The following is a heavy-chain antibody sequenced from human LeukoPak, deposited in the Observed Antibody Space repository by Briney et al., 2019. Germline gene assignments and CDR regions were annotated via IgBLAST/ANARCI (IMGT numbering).Heavy chain of an antibody. Sequence: GGSLRLSCAASGFTFSSYWMTWVRQAPGKGLEWVASIKQDGSDKYYVDSVKGRFTISRDNAKNSLYLQMNSPRAEDTAVYYCARDLWGGSGSGFDYWGQGTLVTVSS. CDR2: IKQDGSDK. D-gene: IGHD3-10*01. J-gene: IGHJ4*02. CDR3: ARDLWGGSGSGFDY. CDR1: GFTFSSYW. V-gene: IGHV3-7*04.